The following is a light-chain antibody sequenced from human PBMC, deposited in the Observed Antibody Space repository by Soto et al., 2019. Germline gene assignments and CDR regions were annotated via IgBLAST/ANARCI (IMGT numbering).Light chain of an antibody. Sequence: QSVLTQPASVSGSPGQSITISCTGTSSDVGGYKYVSWYQHQPGKAPKLTFYGVDSRPSGVSNRFSASKSGNTASLTISGLQAEDEAEYYRVSYTSTTTLVFGGGTKVTVL. V-gene: IGLV2-14*03. CDR2: GVD. J-gene: IGLJ2*01. CDR1: SSDVGGYKY. CDR3: VSYTSTTTLV.